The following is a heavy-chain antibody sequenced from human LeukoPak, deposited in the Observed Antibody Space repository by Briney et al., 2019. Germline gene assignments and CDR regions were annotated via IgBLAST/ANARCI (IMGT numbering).Heavy chain of an antibody. Sequence: GGSLRLSCAASGFTVSSVYMSWVRQAPGKGLEWVAVIYSGGSITYADSMKGRFTISRDNSKNTLYLQMNRLRAEDTAVYYCAREGPPAYDISIGYYSGWFDPRGQGTLVTVSS. CDR2: IYSGGSI. J-gene: IGHJ5*02. CDR3: AREGPPAYDISIGYYSGWFDP. CDR1: GFTVSSVY. D-gene: IGHD3-9*01. V-gene: IGHV3-66*01.